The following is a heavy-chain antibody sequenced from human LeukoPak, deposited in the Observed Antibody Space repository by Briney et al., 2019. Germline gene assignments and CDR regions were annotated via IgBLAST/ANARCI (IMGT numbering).Heavy chain of an antibody. CDR1: GFTFSSYW. Sequence: GGSLRLSCAASGFTFSSYWMHWVRQAPGKGLEWVAVISYDGSNKYYADSVKGRFTISRDNAKNSLYLQMNSLRAEDTAVYYCVRQAGVSWGQGTLVTVSS. CDR2: ISYDGSNK. CDR3: VRQAGVS. D-gene: IGHD6-19*01. J-gene: IGHJ5*02. V-gene: IGHV3-30-3*01.